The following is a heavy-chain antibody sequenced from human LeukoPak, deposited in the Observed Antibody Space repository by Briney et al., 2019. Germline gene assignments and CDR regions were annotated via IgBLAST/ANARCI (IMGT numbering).Heavy chain of an antibody. D-gene: IGHD1-26*01. CDR1: GFTFSSYA. CDR3: AKKGGGSPFIRAHPLADDAFDI. CDR2: ISGSGGST. J-gene: IGHJ3*02. V-gene: IGHV3-23*01. Sequence: GGSLRLSCAASGFTFSSYAMSWVRQAPGKGLEWVSAISGSGGSTYYADSVKGRFTISRDNSKNTLYLQMNSLRAEDTAVYYCAKKGGGSPFIRAHPLADDAFDIWGQGTVVTVSS.